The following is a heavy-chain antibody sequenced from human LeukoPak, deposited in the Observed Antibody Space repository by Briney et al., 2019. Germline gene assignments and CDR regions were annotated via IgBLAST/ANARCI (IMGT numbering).Heavy chain of an antibody. CDR1: GGSFSGYY. D-gene: IGHD3-3*01. Sequence: PSETLSLTCAVYGGSFSGYYWSWIRQPPGEGLEWIGEINHSGSTNYNPSLKSRVTISVDTSKNQFSLKLSSVTAADTPVYYCARVRGARDFWSGYYCYYYMDVWGKGTTVTVSS. J-gene: IGHJ6*03. CDR3: ARVRGARDFWSGYYCYYYMDV. CDR2: INHSGST. V-gene: IGHV4-34*01.